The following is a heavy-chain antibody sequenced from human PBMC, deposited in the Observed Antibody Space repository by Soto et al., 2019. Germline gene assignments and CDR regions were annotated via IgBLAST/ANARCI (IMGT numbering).Heavy chain of an antibody. V-gene: IGHV3-30-3*01. CDR2: ISYDGSNK. J-gene: IGHJ4*02. D-gene: IGHD6-19*01. CDR3: ARGVGETGGWSDY. Sequence: GGSLRLSCAASGFTFSSYAMHWVRQAPGKGLEWVAVISYDGSNKYYADSVKGRFTISRDNSKNTLYLQMNSLRAEDTAVYYCARGVGETGGWSDYWGQGTLVTVSS. CDR1: GFTFSSYA.